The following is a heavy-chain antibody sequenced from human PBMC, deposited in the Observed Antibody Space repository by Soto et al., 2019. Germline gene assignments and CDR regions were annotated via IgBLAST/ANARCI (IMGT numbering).Heavy chain of an antibody. Sequence: SDILSLTCTVSGGSISTGGHYWKWIRQNPGKGLEWIGYIYYSGSTYYNPSLKSRVTISVDTSQNQFSLKLTSVTAADTAVYFCARNVDTAVIDGPYFDCWGQGTQVTVSS. J-gene: IGHJ4*02. V-gene: IGHV4-31*03. CDR2: IYYSGST. D-gene: IGHD5-18*01. CDR3: ARNVDTAVIDGPYFDC. CDR1: GGSISTGGHY.